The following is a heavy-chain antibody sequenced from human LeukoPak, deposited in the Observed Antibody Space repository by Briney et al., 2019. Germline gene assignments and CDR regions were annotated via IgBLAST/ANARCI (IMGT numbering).Heavy chain of an antibody. Sequence: SETLSLTCTVSGGSISSYYWSWIRQPPGKGLEWIGYIYYSGSTNYNPSLKSRVTISVDTSKNQFSLKLSSVTAADTAVYYCARAGWDLYVDYWGQGTLVTVS. CDR3: ARAGWDLYVDY. J-gene: IGHJ4*02. D-gene: IGHD1-26*01. CDR1: GGSISSYY. V-gene: IGHV4-59*01. CDR2: IYYSGST.